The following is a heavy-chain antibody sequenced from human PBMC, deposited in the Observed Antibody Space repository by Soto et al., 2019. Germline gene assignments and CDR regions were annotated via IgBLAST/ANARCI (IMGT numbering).Heavy chain of an antibody. Sequence: EAQLVESGGDLVKRGGSLRLSCAASGITISNVWMTWVRQAPGKGLEWVGRIKSKTAGGTTDYAAPVKGRFTISRDDSNNTRYLQMNSLKTEDTAVYYCATELGRIGNWGQGTLVTVSS. CDR1: GITISNVW. D-gene: IGHD2-15*01. V-gene: IGHV3-15*01. J-gene: IGHJ4*02. CDR2: IKSKTAGGTT. CDR3: ATELGRIGN.